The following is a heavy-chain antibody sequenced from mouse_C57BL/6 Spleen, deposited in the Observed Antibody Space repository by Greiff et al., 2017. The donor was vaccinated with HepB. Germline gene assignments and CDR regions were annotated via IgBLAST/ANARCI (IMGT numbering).Heavy chain of an antibody. V-gene: IGHV1-22*01. Sequence: VQLQQSGPELVKPGASVKMSCKASGYTFTDYNMHWVKQSHGKSLEWIGYINPNNGGTSYNQKFKGKATLTVNKSSSTAYMELRSLTSEDSAVYYCARLGYYGSSHYWYFDVWGTGTTVTVSS. CDR2: INPNNGGT. CDR3: ARLGYYGSSHYWYFDV. J-gene: IGHJ1*03. D-gene: IGHD1-1*01. CDR1: GYTFTDYN.